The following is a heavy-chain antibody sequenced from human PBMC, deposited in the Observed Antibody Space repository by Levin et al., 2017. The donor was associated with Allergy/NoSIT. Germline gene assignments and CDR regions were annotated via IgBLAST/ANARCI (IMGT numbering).Heavy chain of an antibody. CDR2: IYPGDSDT. Sequence: GESLKISCKGSGYSFTSYWIGWVRQMPGKGLEWMGIIYPGDSDTRYSPSFQGQVTISADKSISTAYLQWSSLKASDTAMYYCARQGYSGYDQHAFDIWGQGTMVTVSS. CDR3: ARQGYSGYDQHAFDI. CDR1: GYSFTSYW. D-gene: IGHD5-12*01. J-gene: IGHJ3*02. V-gene: IGHV5-51*01.